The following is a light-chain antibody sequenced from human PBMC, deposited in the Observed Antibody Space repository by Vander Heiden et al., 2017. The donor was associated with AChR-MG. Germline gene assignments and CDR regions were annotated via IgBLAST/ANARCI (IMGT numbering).Light chain of an antibody. J-gene: IGLJ2*01. CDR1: SGSIASNY. CDR3: QSYDSSNVV. V-gene: IGLV6-57*04. CDR2: EDN. Sequence: NFMLTQPHSVSESPGKTVTISCTRSSGSIASNYVQWYQQRPGSAPTTMIYEDNRRPSGVPARFSGSIDSSSNSASLTISGLKTEDEADYYCQSYDSSNVVFGGGTKLTVL.